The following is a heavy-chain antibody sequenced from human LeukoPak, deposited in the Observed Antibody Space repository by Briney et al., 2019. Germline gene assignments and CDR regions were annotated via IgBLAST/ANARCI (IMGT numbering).Heavy chain of an antibody. D-gene: IGHD3-22*01. V-gene: IGHV4-61*02. CDR2: IYTSGST. Sequence: PSETLSLTRTVSGGSISSGSYYWSWLRQPAGKGLEWIGRIYTSGSTNYNPSLKSRVTISVDTSKNQFSLKLSSVTAADTAVYYCAVNYYDSSGYFDYWGQGTLVTVSS. CDR3: AVNYYDSSGYFDY. CDR1: GGSISSGSYY. J-gene: IGHJ4*02.